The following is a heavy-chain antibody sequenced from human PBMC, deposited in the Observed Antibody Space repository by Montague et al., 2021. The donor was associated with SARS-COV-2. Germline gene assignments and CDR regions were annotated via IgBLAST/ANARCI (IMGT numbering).Heavy chain of an antibody. Sequence: SETLSLTCSVSGGSTSNNYWTWIRKSPGAGLQWIGYIFYTGSTKINPSLKSRVSMSLDTSKNHYSLRLSAVTAADTARYDCASAQITCFIANCVNYFDLWGLGALVTVSS. CDR2: IFYTGST. D-gene: IGHD2-15*01. CDR1: GGSTSNNY. CDR3: ASAQITCFIANCVNYFDL. V-gene: IGHV4-59*01. J-gene: IGHJ4*02.